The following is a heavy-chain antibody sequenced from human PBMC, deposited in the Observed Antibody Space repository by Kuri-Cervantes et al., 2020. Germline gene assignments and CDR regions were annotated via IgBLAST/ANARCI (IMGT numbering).Heavy chain of an antibody. CDR1: GFTFSSYS. J-gene: IGHJ4*02. CDR2: ISSSIGNI. V-gene: IGHV3-48*01. D-gene: IGHD3-10*01. Sequence: GESPKIPCAASGFTFSSYSLNWVRQAPGQGLEGVSYISSSIGNIYYADSVKGRFTISRDSAKNSLYLPMNSLRAEDRAVYFCTNWRGGGDYWGQGTLVTVSS. CDR3: TNWRGGGDY.